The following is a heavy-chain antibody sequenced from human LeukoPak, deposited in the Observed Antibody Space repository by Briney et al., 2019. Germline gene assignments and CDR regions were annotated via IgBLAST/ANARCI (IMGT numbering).Heavy chain of an antibody. D-gene: IGHD6-19*01. CDR2: ISYDGSNK. J-gene: IGHJ4*02. CDR1: GFTFSSYA. V-gene: IGHV3-30*04. Sequence: GRSLRLSCAASGFTFSSYAMHWVRQAPGKGLEWVAVISYDGSNKYYADSVKGRFTISRGNSKNTLYLQMNSLRAEDTAVYYCASPIGAGIAVAGLDYWGQGTLVTVSS. CDR3: ASPIGAGIAVAGLDY.